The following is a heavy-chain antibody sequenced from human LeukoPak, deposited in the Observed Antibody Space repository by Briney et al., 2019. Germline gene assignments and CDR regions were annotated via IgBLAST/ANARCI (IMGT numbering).Heavy chain of an antibody. Sequence: GGSLRLSCAASGFTLTTYWMHWVRQAPGQGLVWVSRINRDGSSTSYADSVKGRFSISRDNARNTLYLQMNSLRAEDTAVYFCARLRCDVGDCYSAGQNFWGQGTLVTVSS. CDR1: GFTLTTYW. V-gene: IGHV3-74*01. D-gene: IGHD2-21*02. CDR3: ARLRCDVGDCYSAGQNF. CDR2: INRDGSST. J-gene: IGHJ4*02.